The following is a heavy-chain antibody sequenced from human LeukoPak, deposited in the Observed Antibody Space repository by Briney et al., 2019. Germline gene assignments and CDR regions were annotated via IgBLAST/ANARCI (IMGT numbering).Heavy chain of an antibody. D-gene: IGHD4-17*01. CDR1: GLTFSSYS. CDR2: ISSSSSTI. Sequence: GGSLRLSCAASGLTFSSYSMNWVRQAPGKGLEWVSYISSSSSTIYYADSVKGRFTISRDNSKNTLYLQMNSLRAEDTAVYYCARVLWNGDYPRFDYWGQGTLVTVSS. J-gene: IGHJ4*02. V-gene: IGHV3-48*01. CDR3: ARVLWNGDYPRFDY.